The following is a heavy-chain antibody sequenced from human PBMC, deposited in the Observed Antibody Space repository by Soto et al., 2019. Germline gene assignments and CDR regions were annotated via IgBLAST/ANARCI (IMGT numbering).Heavy chain of an antibody. V-gene: IGHV4-30-4*01. CDR3: AREGGGSSEGLYYFEC. D-gene: IGHD3-16*01. Sequence: SETLSLTCTVSGGSTSSDNYWSWILQPPWKGLEWIGHIYYSGNTDYNPSLKSRLAISIDTSKNQFSLKLIPVTAADTAVYFCAREGGGSSEGLYYFECWGQGSLVTVSS. CDR2: IYYSGNT. J-gene: IGHJ4*02. CDR1: GGSTSSDNY.